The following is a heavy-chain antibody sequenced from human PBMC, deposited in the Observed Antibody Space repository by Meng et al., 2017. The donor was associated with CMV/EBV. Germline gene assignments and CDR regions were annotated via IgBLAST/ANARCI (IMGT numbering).Heavy chain of an antibody. V-gene: IGHV1-8*03. J-gene: IGHJ4*02. CDR1: GYTFTSYD. Sequence: ASVKVSCKASGYTFTSYDINWVRQATGQGLEWMGWMNPNSGNTGYAQKFQGRVTITRNTSISTAYMELSSLRSDDTAVYYCASGYDSGWYFDYWGQGTLVTVSS. CDR3: ASGYDSGWYFDY. D-gene: IGHD5-12*01. CDR2: MNPNSGNT.